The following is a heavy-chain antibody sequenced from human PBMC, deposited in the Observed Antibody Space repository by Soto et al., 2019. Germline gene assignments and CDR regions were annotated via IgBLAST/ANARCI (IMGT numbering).Heavy chain of an antibody. V-gene: IGHV3-23*01. CDR2: LSDSGGKT. J-gene: IGHJ4*02. Sequence: EVQLLESGGGLVQPGGSQRLSCAASGFTFSSYGMSWVRQAPGKGLEWISGLSDSGGKTYYADSVKGRFTISRDTSKNTLYLQMSSLRVEDTAVYYCAKDSGYDSTDWGQGTLVIVSS. CDR1: GFTFSSYG. D-gene: IGHD3-22*01. CDR3: AKDSGYDSTD.